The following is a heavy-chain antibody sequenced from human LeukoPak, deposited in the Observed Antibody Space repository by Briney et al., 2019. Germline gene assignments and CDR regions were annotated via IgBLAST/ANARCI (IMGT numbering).Heavy chain of an antibody. J-gene: IGHJ5*02. V-gene: IGHV4-39*07. CDR3: ARILLPRTNWFDP. Sequence: SETLSLTRTVSGGSISSSSYYWGWIRQPPGKGLEWIGSIYYSGSTYYNPSLKSRVTISVDTSKNQFSLKLSSVTAADTAVYYCARILLPRTNWFDPWGQGTLVTVSS. CDR1: GGSISSSSYY. D-gene: IGHD1-7*01. CDR2: IYYSGST.